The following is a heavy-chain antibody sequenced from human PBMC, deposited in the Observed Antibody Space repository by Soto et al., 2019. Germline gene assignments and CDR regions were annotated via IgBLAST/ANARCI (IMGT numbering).Heavy chain of an antibody. V-gene: IGHV3-7*04. Sequence: PGGSLRLSCAASGFNFSSYDMHWVRQAPGKGLEWVANINQDGSERYYVDSVKGRFTISRDNADNSLYLPMNSLRGEDTAVYYCVRDHLGYFSGGSCSWSEYLDYWGQGTPVTVSS. CDR1: GFNFSSYD. D-gene: IGHD2-15*01. CDR2: INQDGSER. CDR3: VRDHLGYFSGGSCSWSEYLDY. J-gene: IGHJ4*02.